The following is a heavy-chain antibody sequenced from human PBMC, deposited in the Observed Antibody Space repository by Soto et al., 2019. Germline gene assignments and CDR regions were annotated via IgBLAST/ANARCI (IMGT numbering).Heavy chain of an antibody. V-gene: IGHV1-8*02. D-gene: IGHD2-8*01. J-gene: IGHJ6*02. CDR1: GYTFTNYD. CDR2: MNPNSGNT. Sequence: QVQLVQSGAEVKKPGASVKVSCKASGYTFTNYDINWVRQATGQGLEWMGWMNPNSGNTGYAQKLQGRVTMTRNTSIRTAYMELSSLRSEDTAVYYCVRGGYCSNGVCYGLDVWGQGTTVTVSS. CDR3: VRGGYCSNGVCYGLDV.